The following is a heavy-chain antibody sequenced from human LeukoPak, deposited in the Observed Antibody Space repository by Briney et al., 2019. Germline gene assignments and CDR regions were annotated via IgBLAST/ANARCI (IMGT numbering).Heavy chain of an antibody. D-gene: IGHD2-21*01. V-gene: IGHV3-30-3*01. J-gene: IGHJ5*02. Sequence: GGSLRLSCAASGFTFSSYAMSWVRQAPGKGLEWVAVISYDGSNKYYADSVKGRFTISRDNSKNTLYLQMNSLRAEDTAVYYCARDPKGDFNWFDPWGQGTLVTVSS. CDR3: ARDPKGDFNWFDP. CDR1: GFTFSSYA. CDR2: ISYDGSNK.